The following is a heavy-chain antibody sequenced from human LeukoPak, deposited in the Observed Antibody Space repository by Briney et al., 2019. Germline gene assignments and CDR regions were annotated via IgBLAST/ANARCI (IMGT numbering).Heavy chain of an antibody. V-gene: IGHV3-23*01. CDR2: ISGSGGST. CDR1: GFTFSSYA. CDR3: AKAPHIVVVPAAYFDY. Sequence: GGSLRLSCAASGFTFSSYAMSWVRQAPGKGLEWVSAISGSGGSTYYADSVKGRFTISRDNSKNMLYLQMNSLRAEDTAVYYCAKAPHIVVVPAAYFDYWGQGTLVTVSS. D-gene: IGHD2-2*01. J-gene: IGHJ4*02.